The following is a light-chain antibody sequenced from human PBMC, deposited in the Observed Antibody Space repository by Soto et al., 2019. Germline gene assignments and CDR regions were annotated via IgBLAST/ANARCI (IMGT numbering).Light chain of an antibody. CDR3: LQDQAYPWT. CDR2: DTF. J-gene: IGKJ1*01. CDR1: QGIRYN. V-gene: IGKV1-17*01. Sequence: DIQMTQSPSSLSASVGARVTMTCRASQGIRYNLGWYQQRPGKAPERLIYDTFTLASGVPSRFSGSGSGTEFTLTIASLQPEDVATYYCLQDQAYPWTFGQGTRVELK.